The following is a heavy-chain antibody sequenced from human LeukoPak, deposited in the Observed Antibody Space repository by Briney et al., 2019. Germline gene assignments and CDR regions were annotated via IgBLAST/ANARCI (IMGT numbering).Heavy chain of an antibody. D-gene: IGHD4-17*01. V-gene: IGHV3-33*01. Sequence: PGGSLRLSCAASGFTFSSYGTHWVRQAPGKGLEWVAVIWYDGSNKYYADSVKGRFTISRDNSKNTLYLQMNSLRAEDTAVYYCARDGRDYGDYDSDHYFDYWGQGTLVTVSS. CDR2: IWYDGSNK. J-gene: IGHJ4*02. CDR3: ARDGRDYGDYDSDHYFDY. CDR1: GFTFSSYG.